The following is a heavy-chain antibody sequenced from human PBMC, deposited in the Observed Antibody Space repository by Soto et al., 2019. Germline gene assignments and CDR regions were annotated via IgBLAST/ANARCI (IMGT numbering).Heavy chain of an antibody. J-gene: IGHJ5*02. CDR2: IIPILGIA. CDR3: ARGACSGGSCP. Sequence: SAKVSCKASGGTFSSYTINWVRQAPGQGLEWMGRIIPILGIANYAQKFQGRVTITADKSTSTAYMELSSLRSEDTAVYYCARGACSGGSCPWGQGTLVTVSS. D-gene: IGHD2-15*01. CDR1: GGTFSSYT. V-gene: IGHV1-69*02.